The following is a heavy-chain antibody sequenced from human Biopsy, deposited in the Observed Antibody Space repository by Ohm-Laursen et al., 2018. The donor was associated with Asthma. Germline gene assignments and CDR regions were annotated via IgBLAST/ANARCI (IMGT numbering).Heavy chain of an antibody. J-gene: IGHJ4*02. CDR2: IYYSGST. CDR1: GVSISSDY. V-gene: IGHV4-59*01. D-gene: IGHD2-21*02. CDR3: ARGICRVTGLFDRFDS. Sequence: SETLSLTCTVSGVSISSDYWSWIRQPPGKGLEWIGHIYYSGSTNYQPSLKSRVTISVDTSKNQFFLKLRSVTAADAAVYYCARGICRVTGLFDRFDSWGQGTLVTVSS.